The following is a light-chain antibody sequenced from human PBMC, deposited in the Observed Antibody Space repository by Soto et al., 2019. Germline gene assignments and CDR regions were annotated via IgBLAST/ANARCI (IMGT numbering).Light chain of an antibody. CDR2: ATT. Sequence: IQMTQSPSSLSASVGDSVTITFRPSQGIXINLSWVQQKPGEVPKRLXDATTTLQRGGPSRFSGSGSGTEFTLPISSLQPEYFATYYCLQHRSDPRTFGGGTKVDIK. CDR1: QGIXIN. V-gene: IGKV1-17*03. J-gene: IGKJ4*01. CDR3: LQHRSDPRT.